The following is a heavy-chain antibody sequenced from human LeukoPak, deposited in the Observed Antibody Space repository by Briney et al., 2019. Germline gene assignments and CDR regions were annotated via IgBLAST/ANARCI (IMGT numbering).Heavy chain of an antibody. V-gene: IGHV3-73*01. D-gene: IGHD6-13*01. Sequence: TGGSLRLSCAASGFTFSGSAMHWVRQASGKGLEWVGRIRSKANSYATAYAASVKGRFTISRDNSKNMVYLQMNSLRAEDTAVYYCTTAQIYDDTWYGRDYWGQGTLVTVSS. CDR1: GFTFSGSA. CDR3: TTAQIYDDTWYGRDY. J-gene: IGHJ4*02. CDR2: IRSKANSYAT.